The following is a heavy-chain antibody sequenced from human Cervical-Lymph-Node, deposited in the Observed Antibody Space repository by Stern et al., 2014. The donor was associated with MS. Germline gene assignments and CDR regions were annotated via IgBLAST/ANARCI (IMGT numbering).Heavy chain of an antibody. Sequence: QLAQSGAEVKKPGASVKISCKASGYTFTKYYMHWVRQAPGQGLEWMGIINPSGDSTSYAQKFEGRVTMTRDTSTSTVNMELSSLTSGDTAVYYCARLRGYNVLTGYLDYWGQGTLVTVPS. D-gene: IGHD3-9*01. V-gene: IGHV1-46*01. CDR2: INPSGDST. CDR3: ARLRGYNVLTGYLDY. CDR1: GYTFTKYY. J-gene: IGHJ4*02.